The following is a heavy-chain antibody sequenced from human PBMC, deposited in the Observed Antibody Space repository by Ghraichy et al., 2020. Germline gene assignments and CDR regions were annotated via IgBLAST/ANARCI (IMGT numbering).Heavy chain of an antibody. CDR2: INPGGGST. J-gene: IGHJ6*02. CDR1: GYIFVTYY. D-gene: IGHD1-1*01. Sequence: ASVKVSCKASGYIFVTYYIHWVRQAPGQGLEWMGIINPGGGSTNYAQKFQGRVTMTRDTSTSTVYLELSSLRSEDPAVYYCARGSGTTGFMDVWGQGTTVTVSS. V-gene: IGHV1-46*01. CDR3: ARGSGTTGFMDV.